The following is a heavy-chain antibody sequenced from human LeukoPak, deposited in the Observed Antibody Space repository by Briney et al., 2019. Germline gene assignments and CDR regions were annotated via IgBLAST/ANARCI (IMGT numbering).Heavy chain of an antibody. D-gene: IGHD1-26*01. CDR1: GGPISSTNW. J-gene: IGHJ3*02. CDR3: ARKIGSSGAFDI. V-gene: IGHV4-4*02. Sequence: PSGTLSLTCAVSGGPISSTNWWSWVRQPPGKGLEWIGEIYHSGSTNYNPSLRSRITISVDKSKDRFSLRLSSVTAADTAVYYCARKIGSSGAFDIWGQGTMVTVSS. CDR2: IYHSGST.